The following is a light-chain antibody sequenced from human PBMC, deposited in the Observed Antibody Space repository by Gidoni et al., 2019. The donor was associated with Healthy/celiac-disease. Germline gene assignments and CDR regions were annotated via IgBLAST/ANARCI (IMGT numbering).Light chain of an antibody. CDR3: QQYNSYSPSIT. CDR1: QSISSW. CDR2: DAS. Sequence: DIQMTQSPSTLSASVGDRVTITCRASQSISSWLAWYQQKPGKAPKLLIYDASSLESGVPSRFSGSGSGTEFTLTISSLQPDDFATYYCQQYNSYSPSITFXXXTRLEIK. V-gene: IGKV1-5*01. J-gene: IGKJ5*01.